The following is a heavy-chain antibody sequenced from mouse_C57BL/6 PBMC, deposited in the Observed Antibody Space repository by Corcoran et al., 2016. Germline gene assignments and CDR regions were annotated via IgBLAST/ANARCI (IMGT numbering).Heavy chain of an antibody. CDR2: IYPGSGNT. D-gene: IGHD1-1*01. V-gene: IGHV1-76*01. Sequence: QVQLKQSGAELVRPGASVKLSFKASGYTFTDYYINWVKQRPGQGLEWIARIYPGSGNTYYNEKFKGKATLTAEKSSSTAYMQLSSLTSEDSAVYFCAREIYYYDGYFDYWGQGTTLTVSS. CDR3: AREIYYYDGYFDY. CDR1: GYTFTDYY. J-gene: IGHJ2*01.